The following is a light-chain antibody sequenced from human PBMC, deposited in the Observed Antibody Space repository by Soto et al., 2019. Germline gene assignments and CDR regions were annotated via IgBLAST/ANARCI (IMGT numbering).Light chain of an antibody. CDR1: QSLSSR. V-gene: IGKV1-5*03. CDR2: KTS. Sequence: DIQMTQSPSTLSASVGDRVTITCRASQSLSSRLAWYQQRPGKAPKLLIYKTSTLQSGVPSRFSGSGSGTEFTLTISSLQPDDFATYCQQFNSYPFTFGPGTKVDIK. J-gene: IGKJ3*01. CDR3: QQFNSYPFT.